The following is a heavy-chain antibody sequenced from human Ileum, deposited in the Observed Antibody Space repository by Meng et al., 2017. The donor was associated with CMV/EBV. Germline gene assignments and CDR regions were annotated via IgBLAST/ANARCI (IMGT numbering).Heavy chain of an antibody. CDR2: MNPNSGNT. D-gene: IGHD2-2*01. CDR3: ARGPWLRSTGCLRY. CDR1: GYTFTSYD. Sequence: ASVKVSCKASGYTFTSYDINWVRQATGQGLEWMGWMNPNSGNTGYAQKFQGRVTMTRDTSISTAYMELSSLRSEDTAVYYCARGPWLRSTGCLRYWGQGTLVTVSS. V-gene: IGHV1-8*01. J-gene: IGHJ4*02.